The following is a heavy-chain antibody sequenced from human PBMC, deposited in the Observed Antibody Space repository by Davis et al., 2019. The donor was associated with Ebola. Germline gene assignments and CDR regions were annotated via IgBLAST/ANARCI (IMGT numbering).Heavy chain of an antibody. D-gene: IGHD3-22*01. CDR3: ARSMIIRGMDV. CDR1: GGSISSYY. CDR2: IYTSGNT. V-gene: IGHV4-4*07. J-gene: IGHJ6*02. Sequence: PGGSLRLSCTVSGGSISSYYWNWIRQPAGKGLEWIGRIYTSGNTIYNPSVKSRVTMSVDTSKNQFSLELRSVTAADTAVFYCARSMIIRGMDVWGQGTTVTVSS.